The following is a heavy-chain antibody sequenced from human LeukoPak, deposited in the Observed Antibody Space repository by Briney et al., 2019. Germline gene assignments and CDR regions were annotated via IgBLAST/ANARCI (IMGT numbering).Heavy chain of an antibody. CDR1: GFTFSSYG. Sequence: PGGSLRLSCAASGFTFSSYGMHWVRQAPGKGLEWVAFIRYDGSNKYYADSVKGRFTISRDNSKNTLYLQMNSLRAEDTAVYYCARELSVARAFDIWGQGTMVTVSS. CDR3: ARELSVARAFDI. D-gene: IGHD4-23*01. J-gene: IGHJ3*02. CDR2: IRYDGSNK. V-gene: IGHV3-30*02.